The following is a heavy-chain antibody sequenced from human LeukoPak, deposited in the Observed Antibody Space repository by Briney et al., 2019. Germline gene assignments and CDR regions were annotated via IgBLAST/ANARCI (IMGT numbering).Heavy chain of an antibody. CDR2: IYSGGST. D-gene: IGHD6-13*01. V-gene: IGHV3-66*01. CDR3: ASTDPAKAAEGAFDI. Sequence: GGSLRLSCAASGFTVSSDYMSWVRQAPGKGLEWVSVIYSGGSTYYADSVKGRFTISRDNSKNTLYLQMNSLRAEDTAVYYCASTDPAKAAEGAFDIWGQGTMVTVSS. CDR1: GFTVSSDY. J-gene: IGHJ3*02.